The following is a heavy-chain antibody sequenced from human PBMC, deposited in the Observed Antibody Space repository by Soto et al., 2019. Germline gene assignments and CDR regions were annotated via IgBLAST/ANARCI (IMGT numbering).Heavy chain of an antibody. V-gene: IGHV3-30-3*01. CDR3: ARDFDI. J-gene: IGHJ3*02. CDR1: GFTFSSYA. Sequence: QVQLVESGGGVVQPGRSLRLSCAASGFTFSSYAMHWVRQAPGKGLEWVAVISYDGSNKYYADSVKGRFTISRDNSKNTLYRQMNSLRAEDTAVYYCARDFDIWGQGTMVTVSS. CDR2: ISYDGSNK.